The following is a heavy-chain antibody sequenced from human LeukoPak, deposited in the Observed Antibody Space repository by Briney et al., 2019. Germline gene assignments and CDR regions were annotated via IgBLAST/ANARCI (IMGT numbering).Heavy chain of an antibody. CDR3: ARDYITIFGVVITGVIAH. CDR2: INPNSGGT. CDR1: GYTFTGYY. D-gene: IGHD3-3*01. V-gene: IGHV1-2*02. J-gene: IGHJ4*02. Sequence: GASVKVSCKASGYTFTGYYMHWVRQAPGQGLEWMGWINPNSGGTNYAQKFQGRVTMTRDTSISTAYMELSRLRSDDTAVYYCARDYITIFGVVITGVIAHWGQGTLVTVSS.